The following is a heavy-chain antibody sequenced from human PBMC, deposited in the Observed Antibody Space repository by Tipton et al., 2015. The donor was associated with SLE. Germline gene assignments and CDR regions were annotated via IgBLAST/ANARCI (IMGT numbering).Heavy chain of an antibody. J-gene: IGHJ4*02. CDR1: GFTFSSYS. Sequence: SLRLSCAASGFTFSSYSMNWVRQAPGKGLEWVSSITGNSTYIYYADPVKGRFTISRDNSKNTLYLQMNSLRAEDMAIYYCARYIVGAQYFDYWGQGTLVTVSS. D-gene: IGHD1-26*01. V-gene: IGHV3-21*01. CDR3: ARYIVGAQYFDY. CDR2: ITGNSTYI.